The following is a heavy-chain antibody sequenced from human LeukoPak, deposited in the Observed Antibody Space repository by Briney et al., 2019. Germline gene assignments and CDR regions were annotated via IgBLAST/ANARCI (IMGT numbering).Heavy chain of an antibody. J-gene: IGHJ4*02. CDR3: AKDNDLWNSHHRGRGLDY. CDR1: WVTLRNVG. V-gene: IGHV3-33*06. CDR2: IWDDGSNK. Sequence: PGGCLGPSLAPSWVTLRNVGLALGPPAPSQGGGGGGGIWDDGSNKYYADSVKGRFTISRDNSKSTLYLQTDSLRAEDTAVYYCAKDNDLWNSHHRGRGLDYWGQGTLVTVSS. D-gene: IGHD3-3*01.